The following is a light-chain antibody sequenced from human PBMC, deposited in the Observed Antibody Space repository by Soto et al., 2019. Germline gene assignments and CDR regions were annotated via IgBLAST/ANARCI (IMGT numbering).Light chain of an antibody. Sequence: EIGLTQCPATVSVSPGEGATLFCGASQHVSTNLAWYQQKPGQAPRLLIYGASSRAAGIPDRFSRSGSGTDCPLTLSGPHSESCPIYYRPQYTRSPSFTVGPGTQLEIK. CDR2: GAS. V-gene: IGKV3-15*01. CDR3: PQYTRSPSFT. J-gene: IGKJ3*01. CDR1: QHVSTN.